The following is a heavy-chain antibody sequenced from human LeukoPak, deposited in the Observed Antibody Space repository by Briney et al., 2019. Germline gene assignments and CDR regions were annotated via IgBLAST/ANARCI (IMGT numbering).Heavy chain of an antibody. D-gene: IGHD5-12*01. J-gene: IGHJ4*02. CDR3: ARAHGSGGDYFDH. CDR2: IYYSGTT. Sequence: SETLSLTCTVSGGSISSGGYFWSWIRQHPGKGLEWIGFIYYSGTTYYNPSLKSRVTLSKDTSKNHFSLTLSSVTAADTAVYYCARAHGSGGDYFDHWGQGTLVTVSS. V-gene: IGHV4-31*03. CDR1: GGSISSGGYF.